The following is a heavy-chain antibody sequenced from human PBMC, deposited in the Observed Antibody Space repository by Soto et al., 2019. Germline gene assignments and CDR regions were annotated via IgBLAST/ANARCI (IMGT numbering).Heavy chain of an antibody. CDR1: GGSISSGGYY. CDR2: IYYSGSA. D-gene: IGHD4-17*01. Sequence: QVQLQESGPGLVKPSQTLSLTCTVSGGSISSGGYYWSWIRQHPGKGLEWIGYIYYSGSAYYNTSLKSRVTISVYKSKNLFSLRLSPVTATDTAVYYCARTVATNYGKPRGWSHPWGQGTLVTFSS. V-gene: IGHV4-31*03. J-gene: IGHJ5*02. CDR3: ARTVATNYGKPRGWSHP.